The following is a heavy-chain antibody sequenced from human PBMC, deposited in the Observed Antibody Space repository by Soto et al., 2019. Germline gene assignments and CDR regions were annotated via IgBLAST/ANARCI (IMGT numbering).Heavy chain of an antibody. J-gene: IGHJ3*01. D-gene: IGHD4-4*01. CDR2: ISWSGDNM. CDR1: GFPFDDYA. CDR3: VKVSYSSLTTLGSAFDV. V-gene: IGHV3-9*01. Sequence: QLVESGGGLVRPAGSLRLSCAAPGFPFDDYAMHWVRQAPGRGLEGVSGISWSGDNMAYADSVKGRFITSRDNVKNSLYLQMNSLRVEDTALYHCVKVSYSSLTTLGSAFDVWGQGTMVTVS.